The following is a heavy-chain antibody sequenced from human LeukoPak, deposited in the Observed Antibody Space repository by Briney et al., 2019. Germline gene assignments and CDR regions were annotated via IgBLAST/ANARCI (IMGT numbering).Heavy chain of an antibody. CDR3: AKDIIVVGSGWYAIDN. J-gene: IGHJ4*02. CDR2: VTWNSGTI. Sequence: GGSLRLSCAASGFTFDDYAMHWVRQAPGKGLEWVSGVTWNSGTIVYADSVKGRFTISRDNAKDSLYLQMNSLRADDTAMYYCAKDIIVVGSGWYAIDNWGQGTLVIVSS. CDR1: GFTFDDYA. V-gene: IGHV3-9*01. D-gene: IGHD6-19*01.